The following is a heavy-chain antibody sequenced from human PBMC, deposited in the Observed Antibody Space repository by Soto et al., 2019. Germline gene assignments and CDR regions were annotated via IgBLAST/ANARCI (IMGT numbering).Heavy chain of an antibody. Sequence: KPSETLSLTCTVSGGSISSYYWSWIRQPPGKGLEWIGYIYYSGSTNYNPSLKSRVTISVDTSKNQFSLKLSSVTAADTAVYYCARLTAEGSGGSCFDAFDSWGQGTMVKVSS. J-gene: IGHJ3*02. CDR2: IYYSGST. V-gene: IGHV4-59*08. D-gene: IGHD2-15*01. CDR3: ARLTAEGSGGSCFDAFDS. CDR1: GGSISSYY.